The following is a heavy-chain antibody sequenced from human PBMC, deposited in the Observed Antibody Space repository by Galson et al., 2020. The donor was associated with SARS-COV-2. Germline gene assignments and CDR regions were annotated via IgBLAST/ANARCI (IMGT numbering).Heavy chain of an antibody. CDR2: IDWDDDK. CDR1: GFPLSTSGMC. J-gene: IGHJ6*02. V-gene: IGHV2-70*11. Sequence: ESGPTLVKPTQTLTLTCTFSGFPLSTSGMCVSWIRQPPGKALEWLARIDWDDDKYYSTSLKTRLTISKDTSKNQVVLTMTNMDPVDTATYYCARNDYGDYYYGMDVWGQGTTVTVSS. CDR3: ARNDYGDYYYGMDV. D-gene: IGHD4-17*01.